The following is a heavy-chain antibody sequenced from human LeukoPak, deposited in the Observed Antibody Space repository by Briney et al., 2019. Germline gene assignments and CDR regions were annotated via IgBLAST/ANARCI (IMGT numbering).Heavy chain of an antibody. CDR1: GGSISSSSYY. D-gene: IGHD3-16*02. V-gene: IGHV4-39*01. CDR2: IYYSGST. CDR3: ARLEITFGGVIAS. Sequence: SETLSLTCTVSGGSISSSSYYWGWIRQPPGKGLEWIRSIYYSGSTYYNPSLKSRVTMSVDTSKNQFSLKLSSVTAADTAVYYCARLEITFGGVIASWGQGTLVTVSS. J-gene: IGHJ5*02.